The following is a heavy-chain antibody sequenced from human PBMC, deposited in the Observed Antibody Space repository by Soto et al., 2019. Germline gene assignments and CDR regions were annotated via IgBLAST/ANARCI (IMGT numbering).Heavy chain of an antibody. D-gene: IGHD3-22*01. CDR3: VKGVKGSTLIPYYYDSSGYYYDAFNI. J-gene: IGHJ3*02. V-gene: IGHV1-3*01. CDR1: GYTFTSYG. CDR2: INPGNGNT. Sequence: ASVKVSCKASGYTFTSYGINWVRQAPGRGLEWMGWINPGNGNTKYSQQFQGRVIIDRDTSASTAYMELSSLRAEDTAVYYCVKGVKGSTLIPYYYDSSGYYYDAFNIWGQGTKVTVSS.